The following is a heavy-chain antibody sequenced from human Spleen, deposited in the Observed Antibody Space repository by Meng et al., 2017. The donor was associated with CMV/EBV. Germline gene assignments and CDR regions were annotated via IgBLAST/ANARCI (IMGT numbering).Heavy chain of an antibody. D-gene: IGHD5-12*01. Sequence: VQRQHGVAGLLHPSETLSLACAGYCGSFSGYYWSWIRQPPGKGLEWIGEINHSGSTNYNPSLKSRVTISVDTSKNQFSLKLSSVTAADTAVYYCARGGGYDNYFDYWGQGTLVTVSS. CDR2: INHSGST. CDR3: ARGGGYDNYFDY. CDR1: CGSFSGYY. V-gene: IGHV4-34*01. J-gene: IGHJ4*02.